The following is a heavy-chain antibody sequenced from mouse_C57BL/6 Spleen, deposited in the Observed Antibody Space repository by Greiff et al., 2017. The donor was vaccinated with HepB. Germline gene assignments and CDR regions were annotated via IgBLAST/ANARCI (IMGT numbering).Heavy chain of an antibody. D-gene: IGHD2-4*01. V-gene: IGHV1-55*01. CDR1: GYTFTSYW. J-gene: IGHJ3*01. CDR3: AGDYYYYLFAY. Sequence: QVQLQQSGAELVKPGASVKMSCKASGYTFTSYWITWVKQRPGQGLEWIGDIYPGSGSTNYNEKFKSKATLTVDTSSSTAYMRLSSLTSEDSAVYICAGDYYYYLFAYWGQGTLVTVSA. CDR2: IYPGSGST.